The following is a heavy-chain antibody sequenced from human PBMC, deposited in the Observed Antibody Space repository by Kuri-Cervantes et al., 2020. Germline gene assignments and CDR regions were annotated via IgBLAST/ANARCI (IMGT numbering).Heavy chain of an antibody. CDR1: GYRFSNYW. J-gene: IGHJ4*02. CDR3: ARRDSSSWLVDY. D-gene: IGHD6-13*01. CDR2: IYPGDSDT. Sequence: GESLKISCKGSGYRFSNYWIGWVRQMPGKGLEWMGIIYPGDSDTRYSPSFRGQVTISADKSISTAYLQWSSLKASDTAMYYCARRDSSSWLVDYWGQGTLVTVSS. V-gene: IGHV5-51*01.